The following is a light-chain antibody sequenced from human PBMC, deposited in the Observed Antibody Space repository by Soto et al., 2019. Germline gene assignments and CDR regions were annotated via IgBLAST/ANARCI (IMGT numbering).Light chain of an antibody. CDR3: CSYSGTYTEVG. J-gene: IGLJ2*01. V-gene: IGLV2-11*01. CDR1: SNNY. CDR2: DVT. Sequence: QSALTQPRSVSGSPGQSVTISCTGISNNYVSWYQQHPGKVPKVIVYDVTLRPSGVSDRFSGSRSGNTASLAISGLRAEDEADYYCCSYSGTYTEVGFGGGTKLTVL.